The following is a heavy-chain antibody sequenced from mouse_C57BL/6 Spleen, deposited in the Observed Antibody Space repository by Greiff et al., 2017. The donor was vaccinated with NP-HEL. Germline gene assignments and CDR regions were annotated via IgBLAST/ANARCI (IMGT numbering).Heavy chain of an antibody. Sequence: VQLQESGPELVKPGASVKISCKASGYSFTSYYIHWVKQRPGQGLEWIGWIYPGSGNTKYNEKFKGKATLTADTSSSTAYMQLSSLTSEDSAVYYCARYPSPYYGSSYGAMDYWGQGTSVTVSS. CDR1: GYSFTSYY. D-gene: IGHD1-1*01. J-gene: IGHJ4*01. CDR2: IYPGSGNT. CDR3: ARYPSPYYGSSYGAMDY. V-gene: IGHV1-66*01.